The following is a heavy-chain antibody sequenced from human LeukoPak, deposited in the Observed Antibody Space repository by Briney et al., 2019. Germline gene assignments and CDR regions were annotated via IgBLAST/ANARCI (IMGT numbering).Heavy chain of an antibody. CDR2: IYDSESA. D-gene: IGHD6-25*01. Sequence: SETLSLTCTVSGVSINSHYWSWIRQPPGKGLEWIGFIYDSESANYKSSLKSRVTMTVDTSKNQFSLKLNSVTAADTAVYYCARGSASSLRHFDYWGQGILVTVSS. V-gene: IGHV4-59*11. CDR1: GVSINSHY. J-gene: IGHJ4*02. CDR3: ARGSASSLRHFDY.